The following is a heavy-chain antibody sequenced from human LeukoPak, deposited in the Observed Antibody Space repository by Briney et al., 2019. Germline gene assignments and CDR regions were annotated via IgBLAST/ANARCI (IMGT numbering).Heavy chain of an antibody. CDR2: IYHSGST. V-gene: IGHV4-30-2*01. CDR3: ARQGSGSYFDY. D-gene: IGHD1-26*01. CDR1: GGSISSSSYY. Sequence: SSETLSLTCTVSGGSISSSSYYWGWIRQPPGKGLEWIGYIYHSGSTYYNPSLKSRVTISVDRSKNQFSLKLSSVTAADTAVYYCARQGSGSYFDYWGQGTLVTVSS. J-gene: IGHJ4*02.